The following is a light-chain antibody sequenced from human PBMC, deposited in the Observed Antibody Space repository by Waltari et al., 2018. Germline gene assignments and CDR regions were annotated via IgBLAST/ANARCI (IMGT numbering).Light chain of an antibody. CDR2: GNT. J-gene: IGLJ3*02. CDR3: HSYDIGLTAWV. V-gene: IGLV1-40*01. Sequence: QSVLTQPPSVSGAPGQRVTISCTGSSSNIGTGYDVQWYQQLPGSAPKLLMFGNTNRPPGVPERFSGSKSGASASLAITGLQAEDEAVYYCHSYDIGLTAWVFGGGTKLTVL. CDR1: SSNIGTGYD.